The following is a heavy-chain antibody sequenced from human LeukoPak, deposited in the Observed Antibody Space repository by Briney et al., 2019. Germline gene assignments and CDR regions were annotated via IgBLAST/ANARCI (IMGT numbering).Heavy chain of an antibody. Sequence: GGSLRVSCAASGFTFSAYALSWLRQAPGKGLEGVSAISGTAASTYYADSVKGRFTISRDNSKSTLYLQMNSLRGEDTAIYYCAKGVRFLDWWMLDYWAQGSLVSVFS. CDR3: AKGVRFLDWWMLDY. CDR1: GFTFSAYA. CDR2: ISGTAAST. J-gene: IGHJ4*02. D-gene: IGHD3-9*01. V-gene: IGHV3-23*01.